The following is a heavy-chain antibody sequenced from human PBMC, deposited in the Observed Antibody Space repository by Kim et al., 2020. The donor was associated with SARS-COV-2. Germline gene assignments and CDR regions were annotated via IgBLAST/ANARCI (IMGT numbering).Heavy chain of an antibody. CDR2: MNPNSGNT. CDR3: ARPPGDSILGEMDV. V-gene: IGHV1-8*01. CDR1: GYTFTSYD. J-gene: IGHJ6*02. D-gene: IGHD3-10*01. Sequence: ASVKVSCKASGYTFTSYDINWVRQATGQGLEWMGWMNPNSGNTGYAQKFQGRVTMTRNTSISTAYMELSSLRSEDTAVYYCARPPGDSILGEMDVWGQGTTVTVSS.